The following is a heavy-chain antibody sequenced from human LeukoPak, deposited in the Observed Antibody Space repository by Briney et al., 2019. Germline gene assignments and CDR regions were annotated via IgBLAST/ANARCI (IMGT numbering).Heavy chain of an antibody. Sequence: GGSLRLSCAASGFTFSSYGMHWVRQAPGKGLEWVAVVWYDGRNKYYADSVTGRFTISRDNSNNTLFLQMNSLRAEDTAMYYCAKDYSFSNFNWGQGTLVTVSS. CDR3: AKDYSFSNFN. J-gene: IGHJ4*02. CDR2: VWYDGRNK. V-gene: IGHV3-33*03. CDR1: GFTFSSYG. D-gene: IGHD2-15*01.